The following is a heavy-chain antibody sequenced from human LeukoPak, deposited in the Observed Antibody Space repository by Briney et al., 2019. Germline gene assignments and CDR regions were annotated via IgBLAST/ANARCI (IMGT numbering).Heavy chain of an antibody. Sequence: ASVKVSCRASGYTFTSYAMHWVRQAPGQRLEWMGWINAGNGNTKYSQKLQGRVTITRDTSASTAYMELSSLRSEDTAVYYCARDFSYDSSGSCDFWGQGTLVTVSS. CDR3: ARDFSYDSSGSCDF. CDR2: INAGNGNT. V-gene: IGHV1-3*01. J-gene: IGHJ4*02. D-gene: IGHD3-22*01. CDR1: GYTFTSYA.